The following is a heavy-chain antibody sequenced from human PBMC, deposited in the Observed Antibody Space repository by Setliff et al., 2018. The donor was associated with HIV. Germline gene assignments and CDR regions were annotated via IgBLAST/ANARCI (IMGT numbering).Heavy chain of an antibody. Sequence: ASVKVSCKASGYTFRSYGINWVRQAPGQGLEWMGWISAYNGNTNSAQKVQGRVTMTTDTSTSTAYMELRSLRSDDTAVYYCARASWEWEPGAEYFQHWGQGTLVTVSS. V-gene: IGHV1-18*01. CDR3: ARASWEWEPGAEYFQH. D-gene: IGHD1-26*01. J-gene: IGHJ1*01. CDR1: GYTFRSYG. CDR2: ISAYNGNT.